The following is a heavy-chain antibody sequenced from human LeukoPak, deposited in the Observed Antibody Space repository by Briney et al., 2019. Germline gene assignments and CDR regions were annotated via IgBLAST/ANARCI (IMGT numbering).Heavy chain of an antibody. Sequence: ASVKVSCKASGYTFTGYHMHWVRQAPGQGLEWMGRINPNSGGTNYAQKFQGRVTMTRDTSISTAYMELSRLRSDDTAVYYCARPKPLGVGAENFDYWGQGTLVTVSS. CDR2: INPNSGGT. J-gene: IGHJ4*02. CDR3: ARPKPLGVGAENFDY. CDR1: GYTFTGYH. V-gene: IGHV1-2*06. D-gene: IGHD1-26*01.